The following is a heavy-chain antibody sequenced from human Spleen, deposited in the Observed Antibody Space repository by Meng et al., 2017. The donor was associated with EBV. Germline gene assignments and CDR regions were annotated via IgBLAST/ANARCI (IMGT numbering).Heavy chain of an antibody. V-gene: IGHV4-59*11. Sequence: GPGPGLVDPLVPLSPTVCSCVVSLTGHYWTWIPQPPGRGLEWLGYIYFTGSTNYNPSLKSRITISVDTSKNQFSLRLTSVTAADTAVYYCARTGTTGGTSYYWGQGALVTVSS. D-gene: IGHD1-1*01. CDR1: VVSLTGHY. CDR2: IYFTGST. J-gene: IGHJ4*02. CDR3: ARTGTTGGTSYY.